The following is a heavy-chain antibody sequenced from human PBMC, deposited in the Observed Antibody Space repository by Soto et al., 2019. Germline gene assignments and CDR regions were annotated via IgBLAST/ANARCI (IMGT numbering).Heavy chain of an antibody. D-gene: IGHD2-8*02. CDR2: IDPSDSDI. V-gene: IGHV5-10-1*01. CDR3: ARHEVGYFDP. J-gene: IGHJ5*02. CDR1: GDSFIHW. Sequence: GESLKISCKGSGDSFIHWISWVRQMPGKGLEWMGRIDPSDSDISYSPSFQGHVTISVDKSISTVYLQWSTLKASDSAMYYCARHEVGYFDPWGQGTLVTVSX.